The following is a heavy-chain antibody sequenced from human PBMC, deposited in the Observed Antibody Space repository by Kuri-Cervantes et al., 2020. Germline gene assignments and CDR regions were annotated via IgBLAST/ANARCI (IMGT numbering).Heavy chain of an antibody. CDR2: IYTSGST. V-gene: IGHV4-59*10. J-gene: IGHJ5*02. CDR1: GGSFSGYY. Sequence: SQTLSLTCAVYGGSFSGYYWSWIRQPAGKGLEWIGRIYTSGSTNYNPSLKSRVTISVDTSKNQFSLKLSSVTAADTAVYYCARVGSPNWFDPWGQGTLVTVSS. CDR3: ARVGSPNWFDP. D-gene: IGHD6-6*01.